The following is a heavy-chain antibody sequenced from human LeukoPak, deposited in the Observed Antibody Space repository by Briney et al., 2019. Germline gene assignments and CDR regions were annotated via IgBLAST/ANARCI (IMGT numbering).Heavy chain of an antibody. D-gene: IGHD7-27*01. V-gene: IGHV4-34*01. Sequence: PSETLSLTCAVYGGSFSGYYWSWIRQPPGKGLEWIGEINHSGRTNFNPSLKSRVTISVDTSKNQFSLKMTSLTAAGTAVYHCARAPSGEVESATRGDYFDYWGQGTLVTVPS. J-gene: IGHJ4*02. CDR1: GGSFSGYY. CDR2: INHSGRT. CDR3: ARAPSGEVESATRGDYFDY.